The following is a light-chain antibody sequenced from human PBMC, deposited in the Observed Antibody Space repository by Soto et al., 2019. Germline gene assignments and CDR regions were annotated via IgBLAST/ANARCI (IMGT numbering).Light chain of an antibody. CDR3: CSFAGRYSYV. Sequence: QSALAQPRSVSGSPGQSVTISCTGTSNDVGGYNYVSWYQHHPGEAPKLMIYDVNKRPSGVPDRLSGSKSGNTASLTISGLQAEDEADYYCCSFAGRYSYVFGSGTKV. CDR2: DVN. V-gene: IGLV2-11*01. CDR1: SNDVGGYNY. J-gene: IGLJ1*01.